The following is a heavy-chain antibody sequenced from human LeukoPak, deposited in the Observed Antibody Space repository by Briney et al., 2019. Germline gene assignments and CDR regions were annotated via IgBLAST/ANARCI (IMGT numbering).Heavy chain of an antibody. Sequence: SVKVSCKASGGTFSSYAISWVRQAPGQGLEWMGGIIPIFGTANYAQKFQGRVTITADESTSTAYMELSSLRSEDTAVYYRAATDTAMVKGVGYWGQGTLVTVSS. D-gene: IGHD5-18*01. J-gene: IGHJ4*02. CDR1: GGTFSSYA. CDR2: IIPIFGTA. V-gene: IGHV1-69*13. CDR3: AATDTAMVKGVGY.